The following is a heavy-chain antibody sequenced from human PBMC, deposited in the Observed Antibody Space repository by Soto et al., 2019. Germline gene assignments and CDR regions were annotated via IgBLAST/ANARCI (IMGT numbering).Heavy chain of an antibody. CDR3: ARERDYYGWVSDYNGNYYYGMDV. D-gene: IGHD3-10*01. J-gene: IGHJ6*02. V-gene: IGHV1-18*04. Sequence: QVQLVQYGAEVKKPGASVKVSCKASGYTFTNYGISWVRQAPGQGREWLGWIRDYNGDTKYAQKFQGRVTMTTDTSTSTTYMELRSLRSDDTAVYYCARERDYYGWVSDYNGNYYYGMDVWGQGTTVTVSS. CDR2: IRDYNGDT. CDR1: GYTFTNYG.